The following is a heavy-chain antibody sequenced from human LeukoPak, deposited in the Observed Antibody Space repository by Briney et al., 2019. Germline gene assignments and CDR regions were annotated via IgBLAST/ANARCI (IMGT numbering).Heavy chain of an antibody. V-gene: IGHV4-34*01. CDR1: GGSFSYY. CDR2: ISHTGGT. J-gene: IGHJ4*02. Sequence: SETLSLTCSVSGGSFSYYWSWIRQPPGKGLEWIAEISHTGGTHYNPSLKSRVTISVDTSKNQFSLKLNSLTAADTAVYYCARRGKYYGSGSDFDYWDQGALVTVSS. D-gene: IGHD3-10*01. CDR3: ARRGKYYGSGSDFDY.